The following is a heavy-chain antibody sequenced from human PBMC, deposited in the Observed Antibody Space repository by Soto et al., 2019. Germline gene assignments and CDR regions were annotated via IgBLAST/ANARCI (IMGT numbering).Heavy chain of an antibody. CDR2: IYYSGST. Sequence: QVQLQESGPGRVKPSQTLSLTCSVSGGSISSGGYYWSWIRQHPGKGLEWIGYIYYSGSTYYNPSLKSRVTISVDTSKNQCSLKLSSVTAAHTAVYYGARWPQLEARFDYWGQGTLVTVSS. CDR1: GGSISSGGYY. V-gene: IGHV4-31*03. J-gene: IGHJ4*02. D-gene: IGHD1-1*01. CDR3: ARWPQLEARFDY.